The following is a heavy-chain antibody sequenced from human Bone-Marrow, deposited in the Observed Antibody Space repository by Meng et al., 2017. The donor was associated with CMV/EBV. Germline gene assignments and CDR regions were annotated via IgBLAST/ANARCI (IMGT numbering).Heavy chain of an antibody. V-gene: IGHV4-4*02. CDR2: INHSGST. CDR1: GGSISSSNW. CDR3: ARDRITIFGVAPNWFDP. J-gene: IGHJ5*02. Sequence: SETLSLTCAVSGGSISSSNWWSWVRQPPGKGLEWIGEINHSGSTNYNPSLKSRVTISVDTSKNQFSLKLSSVTAADTAVYYCARDRITIFGVAPNWFDPWGQGTLVTVSS. D-gene: IGHD3-3*01.